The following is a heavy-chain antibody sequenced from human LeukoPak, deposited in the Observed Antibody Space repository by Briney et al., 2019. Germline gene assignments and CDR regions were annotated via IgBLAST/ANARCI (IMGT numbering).Heavy chain of an antibody. J-gene: IGHJ4*02. D-gene: IGHD3-10*01. Sequence: ASVKVSCKVSGYTLTELSMHWVRQAPGKGLEWMGGFDPEDGETIYAQKFQGRVTMTEDTSTDTAYMELSSLRSEDTAVYYCATRGGSGSNPFFDYWGQGTLVTVSS. CDR1: GYTLTELS. CDR2: FDPEDGET. V-gene: IGHV1-24*01. CDR3: ATRGGSGSNPFFDY.